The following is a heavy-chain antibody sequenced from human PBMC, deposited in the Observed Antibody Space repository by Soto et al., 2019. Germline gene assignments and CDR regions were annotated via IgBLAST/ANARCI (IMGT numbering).Heavy chain of an antibody. CDR1: GFTFSNAW. CDR3: TTGYSGYGPYYYYYGMDV. CDR2: IKSKTDGGTT. D-gene: IGHD5-12*01. J-gene: IGHJ6*02. V-gene: IGHV3-15*01. Sequence: EVQLVESGGGLVKPGGSLRLSCAASGFTFSNAWMSWVRQAPGKGLEWVGRIKSKTDGGTTDYAAPVKGRFTISRDDSKNTLYLQMSSLKTEETAVYYCTTGYSGYGPYYYYYGMDVWGQGTTVTVSS.